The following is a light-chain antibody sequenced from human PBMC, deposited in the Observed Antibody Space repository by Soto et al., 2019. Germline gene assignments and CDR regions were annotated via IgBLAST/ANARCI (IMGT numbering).Light chain of an antibody. V-gene: IGKV1-33*01. CDR3: QQDDNRPLA. J-gene: IGKJ4*01. Sequence: DIQMTQSPSSLSASVGDRVTITCHASQDISNFLNWYQHKPGKAPKLLIYDASNLETGVPSRFRGRGSEKAFTFTISSLQPEDTATYYCQQDDNRPLAFGGGTKVEIK. CDR1: QDISNF. CDR2: DAS.